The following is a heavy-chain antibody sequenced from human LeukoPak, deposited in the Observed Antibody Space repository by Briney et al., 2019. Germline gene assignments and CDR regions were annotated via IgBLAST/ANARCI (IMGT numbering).Heavy chain of an antibody. CDR2: IYPGDSDT. V-gene: IGHV5-51*01. CDR1: GYSLTSYW. D-gene: IGHD2-2*02. Sequence: GESLKISCKGSGYSLTSYWIGWVRQMPGKGLEWMGIIYPGDSDTRYSPSFQGQVTISADKSISTAYLQWSSLKASDTAMYYCARQRVPAAIRFDYWGQGTLVTVSS. CDR3: ARQRVPAAIRFDY. J-gene: IGHJ4*02.